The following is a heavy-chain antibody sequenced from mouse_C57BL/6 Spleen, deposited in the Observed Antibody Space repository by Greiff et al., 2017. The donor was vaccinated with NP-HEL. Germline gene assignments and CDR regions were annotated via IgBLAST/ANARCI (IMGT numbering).Heavy chain of an antibody. CDR2: ISDGGSYT. J-gene: IGHJ3*01. V-gene: IGHV5-4*01. CDR1: GFTFSSYA. Sequence: EVKVVESGGGLVKPGGSLKLSCAASGFTFSSYAMSWVRQTPEKRLEWVATISDGGSYTYYPDNVKGRFTISRDNAKNNLYLQMSHLKSEDTAMYYCAREKEWFAYWGQGTLVTVSA. CDR3: AREKEWFAY.